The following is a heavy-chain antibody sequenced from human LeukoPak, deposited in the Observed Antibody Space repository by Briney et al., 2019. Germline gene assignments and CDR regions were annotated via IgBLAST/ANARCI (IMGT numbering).Heavy chain of an antibody. CDR1: GFTFSDYA. CDR2: ISPRSNSI. V-gene: IGHV3-23*01. Sequence: GGSLRLSCTASGFTFSDYAMTWVRQAPWKGLQWISAISPRSNSIYYSDSVRGRFTVSRDNSKNTLYLQMNRLTAEDTAVYYCAKNLRTSVAAFEYWGQGTLVTVSS. CDR3: AKNLRTSVAAFEY. J-gene: IGHJ4*02. D-gene: IGHD6-19*01.